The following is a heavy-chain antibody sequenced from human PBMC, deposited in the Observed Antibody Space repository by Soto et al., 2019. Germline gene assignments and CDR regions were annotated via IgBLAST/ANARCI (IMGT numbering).Heavy chain of an antibody. Sequence: SETLSLTCTVSGGSVSSGSYYWSWIRQPPGKGLEWIGYIYYSGSTNYNPSLKSRVTISVDTSKNQFSLKLSSVTAADTAVYYCARSAYYYGSGDDYWGQGTLVTVSS. CDR2: IYYSGST. J-gene: IGHJ4*02. D-gene: IGHD3-10*01. CDR3: ARSAYYYGSGDDY. CDR1: GGSVSSGSYY. V-gene: IGHV4-61*01.